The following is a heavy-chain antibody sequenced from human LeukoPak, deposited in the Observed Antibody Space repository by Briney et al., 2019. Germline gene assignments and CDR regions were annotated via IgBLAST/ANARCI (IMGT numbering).Heavy chain of an antibody. V-gene: IGHV3-23*01. J-gene: IGHJ4*02. D-gene: IGHD3-22*01. Sequence: PGGSLRLSCAASGFTFSSYAMNWVRQAPGKGLEWVSGISGSGGGTYYADSVKGRFTISRDNFKNTLYLQMNSLRAEDTAVYYCAKGTYYYESGMDYWGQGTLVTVSS. CDR1: GFTFSSYA. CDR3: AKGTYYYESGMDY. CDR2: ISGSGGGT.